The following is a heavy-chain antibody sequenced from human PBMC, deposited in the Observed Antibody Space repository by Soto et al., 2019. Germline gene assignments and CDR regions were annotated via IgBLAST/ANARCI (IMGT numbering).Heavy chain of an antibody. CDR2: IIPIFGTA. CDR1: GGTFSSYA. J-gene: IGHJ6*02. Sequence: QVQLVQSGAEVKKPGSSVKVSCKASGGTFSSYAISWVRQAPGQGLEWMGGIIPIFGTANYAQKFQGRVTITADESTSTAYMELSSLRSEDTAVYYCARRGPVEMAPGFGYYYYGMDVWGQGTTVTVSS. V-gene: IGHV1-69*12. CDR3: ARRGPVEMAPGFGYYYYGMDV. D-gene: IGHD3-16*01.